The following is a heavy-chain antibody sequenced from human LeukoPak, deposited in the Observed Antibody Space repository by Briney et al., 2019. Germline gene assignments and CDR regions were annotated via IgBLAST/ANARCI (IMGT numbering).Heavy chain of an antibody. CDR1: GFTLGSYW. J-gene: IGHJ4*02. CDR2: IKEDGSET. Sequence: GGSLRLSCAASGFTLGSYWMTWVRQAPRKGLEWAAAIKEDGSETYYVDSVKGRFTISRDNAKNSPYLQMSSLRVEDTAVYYCARTTYGDYWGQGTLVTVSS. CDR3: ARTTYGDY. D-gene: IGHD1-1*01. V-gene: IGHV3-7*02.